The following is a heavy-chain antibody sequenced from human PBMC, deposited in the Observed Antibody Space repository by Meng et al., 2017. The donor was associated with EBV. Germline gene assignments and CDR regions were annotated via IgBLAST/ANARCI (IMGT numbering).Heavy chain of an antibody. CDR1: GFTFSGYG. D-gene: IGHD1-26*01. J-gene: IGHJ5*02. V-gene: IGHV3-30*03. CDR2: LPSDGGNT. Sequence: VWLVGSGGGGFQRGGSLRLSGAASGFTFSGYGMFWVRQAPGKGPEWVAILPSDGGNTYYSDSVKGRFTISRDNSKKTLYLQMNSLRAEDTAVYYCARDLSGRFDPWGQGTLVTVSS. CDR3: ARDLSGRFDP.